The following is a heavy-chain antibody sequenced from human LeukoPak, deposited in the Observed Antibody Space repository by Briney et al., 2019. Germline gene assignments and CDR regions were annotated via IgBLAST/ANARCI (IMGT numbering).Heavy chain of an antibody. D-gene: IGHD2-2*01. V-gene: IGHV3-23*01. Sequence: PGGSLGLSCAASGFTFSSYAMSWVRQAPGKGLEWVSAISGSGGSTYYADSVKGRFTISRDNSKNTLYLQMNSLRAEDTAVYYCAKVWGYCSSTSCPYYFDYWGQGTLVTVSS. CDR2: ISGSGGST. J-gene: IGHJ4*02. CDR1: GFTFSSYA. CDR3: AKVWGYCSSTSCPYYFDY.